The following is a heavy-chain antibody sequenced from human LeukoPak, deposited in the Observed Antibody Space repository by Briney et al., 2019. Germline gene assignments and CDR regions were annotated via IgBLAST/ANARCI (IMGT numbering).Heavy chain of an antibody. D-gene: IGHD1-26*01. J-gene: IGHJ2*01. V-gene: IGHV3-11*04. Sequence: GGSLRLSCAAFGFTVSDYYMSWFRQAPGKGLEWVSYISSSGLTIYYTDSVKGRFTLSRDDAKNSLYLQLNSLRAEDTAVYYCARDRGGATVWYFDLWGRGTLVTVSS. CDR3: ARDRGGATVWYFDL. CDR2: ISSSGLTI. CDR1: GFTVSDYY.